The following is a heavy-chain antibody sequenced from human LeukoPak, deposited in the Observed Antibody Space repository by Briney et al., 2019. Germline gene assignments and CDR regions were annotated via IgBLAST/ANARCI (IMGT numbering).Heavy chain of an antibody. CDR3: ARASPVWGTSLDY. CDR1: GYTFTGYY. V-gene: IGHV1-2*02. CDR2: INPNSGGT. D-gene: IGHD3-16*01. Sequence: ASVKVSCKASGYTFTGYYMHWVRQAPGQGLEWMGWINPNSGGTNYAQKFQGRVTMTRDTSISTAYMELSRLRSDDTAVYYCARASPVWGTSLDYWGQGTLVTVSS. J-gene: IGHJ4*02.